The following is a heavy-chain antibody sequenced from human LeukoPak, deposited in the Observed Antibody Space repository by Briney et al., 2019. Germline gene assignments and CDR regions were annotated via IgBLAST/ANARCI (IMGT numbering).Heavy chain of an antibody. D-gene: IGHD3-3*01. CDR2: ISISGST. V-gene: IGHV4-61*09. Sequence: SENLSLTCTVSGGSISSGNYYWSWIRQPAGKGLEWIGHISISGSTNYNPSLKSRVTISIHTSKNQFSLNLSSVTAADTAVYYCARGRSIAIFGLVPMSWFDPWGQGTRVTVSS. CDR3: ARGRSIAIFGLVPMSWFDP. J-gene: IGHJ5*02. CDR1: GGSISSGNYY.